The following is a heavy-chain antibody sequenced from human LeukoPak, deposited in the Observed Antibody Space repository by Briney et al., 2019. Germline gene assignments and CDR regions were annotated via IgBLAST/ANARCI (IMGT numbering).Heavy chain of an antibody. D-gene: IGHD4-17*01. CDR3: TREPPYGVPWYFDY. CDR2: IRSKAYGGTT. V-gene: IGHV3-49*03. Sequence: GGSLRLSCTASGFTFGDYAMSWFRQAPGKGLEWVGFIRSKAYGGTTEYAASVKGRFTISRDDSKSIAYLQMSSLKTEDTAVYYCTREPPYGVPWYFDYWGQGTLVTVSS. CDR1: GFTFGDYA. J-gene: IGHJ4*02.